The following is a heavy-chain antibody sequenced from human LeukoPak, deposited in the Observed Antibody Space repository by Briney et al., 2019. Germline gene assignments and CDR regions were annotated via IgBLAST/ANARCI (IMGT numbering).Heavy chain of an antibody. V-gene: IGHV3-9*01. J-gene: IGHJ2*01. Sequence: PGGTLRLSCAASGFTFDDFAMPWVRHAPGQGLEGGSGISWNSGSIGYAGSVKGRFTISRDNAKNSLYLQMNSLRAEDTALYYCAKDIGTGTHPYWYFDLWGRGTLVTVSS. D-gene: IGHD1-1*01. CDR1: GFTFDDFA. CDR2: ISWNSGSI. CDR3: AKDIGTGTHPYWYFDL.